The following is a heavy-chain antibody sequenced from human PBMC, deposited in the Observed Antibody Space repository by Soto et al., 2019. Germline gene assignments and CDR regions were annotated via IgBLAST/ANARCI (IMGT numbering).Heavy chain of an antibody. CDR2: IYPGDSDT. Sequence: GESLKISCKGSGYTFTDYWIGWVRQLPGKGLEWMGIIYPGDSDTRYSPSFQGHVTITVDKSTSTAYLQWNTLKASDTAMYYCARPYSSGWYYGMDVWGQGTTVTVSS. CDR3: ARPYSSGWYYGMDV. CDR1: GYTFTDYW. V-gene: IGHV5-51*01. D-gene: IGHD6-19*01. J-gene: IGHJ6*02.